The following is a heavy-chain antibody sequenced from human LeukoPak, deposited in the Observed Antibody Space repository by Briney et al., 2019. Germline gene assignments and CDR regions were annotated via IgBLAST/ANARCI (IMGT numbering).Heavy chain of an antibody. V-gene: IGHV3-7*03. Sequence: GGSLRLSCAASGFTFSRYWMSWVRQAPGKGLEWVANIKQDGSEKYYVDSVEGRFTISRDNAKNSLFLQMNSLRAEDTAVYYCARDFDCWGQGTLVTASS. CDR1: GFTFSRYW. CDR2: IKQDGSEK. J-gene: IGHJ4*02. CDR3: ARDFDC.